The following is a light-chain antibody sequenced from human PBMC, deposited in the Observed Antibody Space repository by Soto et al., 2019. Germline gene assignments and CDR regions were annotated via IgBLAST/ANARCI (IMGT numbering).Light chain of an antibody. V-gene: IGKV1-5*03. CDR3: QQYSTYPLT. J-gene: IGKJ4*01. CDR2: RAS. Sequence: DIQMTQSPPTRSASVGDRVTMTCRASQSISNSLAWYQQKPGTAPKLLIYRASALQSGVPSRFSGSGSGTEFTLTIDSLQPDDFATFYCQQYSTYPLTFGGGTRWIS. CDR1: QSISNS.